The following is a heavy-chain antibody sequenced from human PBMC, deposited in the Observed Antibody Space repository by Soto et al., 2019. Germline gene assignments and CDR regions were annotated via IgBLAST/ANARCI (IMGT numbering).Heavy chain of an antibody. D-gene: IGHD6-19*01. V-gene: IGHV2-26*01. CDR3: AWRHLAVAVSPWFDP. CDR1: GLSITDSEMG. CDR2: IDSSGEK. J-gene: IGHJ5*02. Sequence: QVTLKESGPVLVKPTETLTLRCTVSGLSITDSEMGVSWIRQPPGQPLEWLAHIDSSGEKSYRTFLKSRLAISKDTSKSQIVLTMTNMDPADTATYYCAWRHLAVAVSPWFDPWGQGIPVTVSS.